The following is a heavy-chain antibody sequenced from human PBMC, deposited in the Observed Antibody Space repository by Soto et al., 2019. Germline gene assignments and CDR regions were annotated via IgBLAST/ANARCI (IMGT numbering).Heavy chain of an antibody. V-gene: IGHV4-39*01. D-gene: IGHD5-12*01. Sequence: QLQLQESGPGLVKPSETLSLTCSVSGGSVTSSSNYWGWIRQPPGKGLEWIGSCYTRGSTYSNPSLKSRVTISVDTTKNQFSLQLTSVTAADTAVYYCARQEWLGWGFDNWGQGILVTVSS. CDR3: ARQEWLGWGFDN. CDR1: GGSVTSSSNY. CDR2: CYTRGST. J-gene: IGHJ4*02.